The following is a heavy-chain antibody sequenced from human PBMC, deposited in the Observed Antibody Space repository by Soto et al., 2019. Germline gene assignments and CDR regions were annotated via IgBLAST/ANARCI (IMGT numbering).Heavy chain of an antibody. CDR3: ARDRAAAGFDY. CDR2: ISSSSSYI. V-gene: IGHV3-21*01. Sequence: EVQLVESGGGLVKPGGSLRLSCAASGFTFSSYSMNWVRQAPGKGLEWVSSISSSSSYIYYADSVKGRFTISRDNAKNSLYLQMYSLRAEDTAVYYCARDRAAAGFDYWGQGTLVTVSS. CDR1: GFTFSSYS. J-gene: IGHJ4*02. D-gene: IGHD6-13*01.